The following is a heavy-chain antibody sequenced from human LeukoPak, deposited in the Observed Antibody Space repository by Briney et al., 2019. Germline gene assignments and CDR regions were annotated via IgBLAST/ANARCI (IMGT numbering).Heavy chain of an antibody. D-gene: IGHD3-10*01. V-gene: IGHV4-4*02. CDR1: GGSISSSNW. Sequence: SETLSLTCAVSGGSISSSNWWRSVRQPPGKGLAWICEIYHGGSTNYNPSLKSRVTISVDKSKNQFSLKLSSVTAADTAVYYCARSLRITMVRGKWFDPWGQGTLVTVSS. J-gene: IGHJ5*02. CDR2: IYHGGST. CDR3: ARSLRITMVRGKWFDP.